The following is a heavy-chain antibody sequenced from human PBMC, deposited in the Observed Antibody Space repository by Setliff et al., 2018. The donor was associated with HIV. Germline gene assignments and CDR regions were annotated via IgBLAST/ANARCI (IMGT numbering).Heavy chain of an antibody. CDR2: IYTSGSS. Sequence: SETLSLTCTVSGGSISPYSLAWIRQPPGRGLEWIGYIYTSGSSKYNPSLKSRVTMSVDTSKNQFSLKLSSVTAADTAVYYCARVPFTTGFDYWGQGILVTVSS. J-gene: IGHJ4*02. CDR3: ARVPFTTGFDY. D-gene: IGHD3-3*01. CDR1: GGSISPYS. V-gene: IGHV4-4*09.